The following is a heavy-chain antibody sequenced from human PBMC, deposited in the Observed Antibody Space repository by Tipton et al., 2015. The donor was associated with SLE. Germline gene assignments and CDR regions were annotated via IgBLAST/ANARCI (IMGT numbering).Heavy chain of an antibody. CDR1: SGSISSHY. CDR2: IYYSGST. Sequence: TLSLTCTVSSGSISSHYWSWIRQPPGKGLEWIGYIYYSGSTNYNPSLKSRVTISVDTSKNQFSLKLSSVTAADTAVYYCARVDSSGFLDYWGQGTLVTVSS. D-gene: IGHD6-25*01. J-gene: IGHJ4*02. CDR3: ARVDSSGFLDY. V-gene: IGHV4-59*08.